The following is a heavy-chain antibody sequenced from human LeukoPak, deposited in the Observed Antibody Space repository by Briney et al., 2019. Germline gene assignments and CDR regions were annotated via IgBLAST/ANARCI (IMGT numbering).Heavy chain of an antibody. J-gene: IGHJ4*02. V-gene: IGHV4-59*08. CDR1: GGCISSYY. D-gene: IGHD3-3*01. Sequence: LETLSLTCTVSGGCISSYYWSWIRQPPGKGLEWIGYIYYSGSTNYNPFLKSRVTISVDTSKNQFSLKLSSVTAADTAVYYCAGQADFWSGYSFDYWGQGTLVTVSS. CDR2: IYYSGST. CDR3: AGQADFWSGYSFDY.